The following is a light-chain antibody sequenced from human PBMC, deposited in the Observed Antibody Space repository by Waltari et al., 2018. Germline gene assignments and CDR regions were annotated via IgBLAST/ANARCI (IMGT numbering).Light chain of an antibody. CDR2: SNN. Sequence: QSVLTQPPSASGTPGQRVTISCSGGSSNIGANTVNWYQQPPGTAPKLLIYSNNQRPSGVPDRLSGSKSGTSASLAISGLQSEDEADYYCAAWDDSLKGLVFGGGTKLTVL. CDR3: AAWDDSLKGLV. V-gene: IGLV1-44*01. J-gene: IGLJ2*01. CDR1: SSNIGANT.